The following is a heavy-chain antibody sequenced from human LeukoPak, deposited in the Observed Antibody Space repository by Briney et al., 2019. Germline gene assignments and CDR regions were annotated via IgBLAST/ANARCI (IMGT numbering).Heavy chain of an antibody. CDR1: GFTFSSYA. D-gene: IGHD6-19*01. J-gene: IGHJ1*01. V-gene: IGHV3-23*01. CDR2: ISGSGGST. Sequence: GGSLRLSCAASGFTFSSYAMSWVRQAPGKGLEWVSAISGSGGSTYYADSVKGRFTISRDNSKNTLYLQMNSLRAEDTAVYYCATAPGIAVAGNEYFQHWGQGTLVTVSS. CDR3: ATAPGIAVAGNEYFQH.